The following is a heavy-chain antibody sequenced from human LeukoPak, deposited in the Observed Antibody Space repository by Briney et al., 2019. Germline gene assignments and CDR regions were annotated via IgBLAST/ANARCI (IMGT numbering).Heavy chain of an antibody. V-gene: IGHV3-23*01. J-gene: IGHJ5*02. D-gene: IGHD2-8*02. CDR2: ISGSGYTT. CDR1: GFAFSDYA. CDR3: ARYCTDNCYGGLDP. Sequence: GGSLRLSYAASGFAFSDYAMTWVRQAPGKGLEWVSRISGSGYTTYYADSVKGRFTISRDNSKNTLYLQLNSLRVEDTARYYCARYCTDNCYGGLDPWGQGTLVTVSS.